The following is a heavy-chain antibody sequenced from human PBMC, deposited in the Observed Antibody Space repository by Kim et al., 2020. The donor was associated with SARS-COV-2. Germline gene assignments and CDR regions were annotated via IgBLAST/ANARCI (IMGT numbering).Heavy chain of an antibody. D-gene: IGHD5-12*01. CDR3: ARDSGYFGEFDY. Sequence: GGSLRLSCAASGFTFSSYAMHWVRQAPGKGLEWVAVISYDGSNKYYADSVKGRFTISRDNSKNTLYLQMNSLRAEDTAVYYCARDSGYFGEFDYWGQGTLVTVSS. CDR1: GFTFSSYA. CDR2: ISYDGSNK. J-gene: IGHJ4*02. V-gene: IGHV3-30*04.